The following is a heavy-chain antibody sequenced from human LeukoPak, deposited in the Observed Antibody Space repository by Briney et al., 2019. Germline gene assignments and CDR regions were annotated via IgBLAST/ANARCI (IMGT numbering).Heavy chain of an antibody. V-gene: IGHV4-38-2*02. CDR3: ATVRASHYGDWYFDS. D-gene: IGHD4-17*01. J-gene: IGHJ4*01. CDR2: VDPSGNT. CDR1: TNSMSSDHY. Sequence: PSETLSLTCTVSTNSMSSDHYWGWIRQPPGTGLEWIGNVDPSGNTYYNPSLKSRAAISLDTSKKQFSLNLTPVTAADTAVYYCATVRASHYGDWYFDSWGPGTRVTVSS.